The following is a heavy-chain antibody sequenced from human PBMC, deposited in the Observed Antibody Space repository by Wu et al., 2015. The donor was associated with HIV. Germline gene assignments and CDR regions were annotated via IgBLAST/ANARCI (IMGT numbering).Heavy chain of an antibody. J-gene: IGHJ3*02. D-gene: IGHD3-16*01. V-gene: IGHV1-2*02. CDR3: VRGARGMPKGAFDI. CDR2: INPNNGGT. Sequence: QVQLVQSGTEVKMPGASMKVSCQASGYTFTGDYIHWLRQAPGQGLEWMGWINPNNGGTNYAQKYQGRVTMTRDTSITTVYLELSSLTSDDTAVYYCVRGARGMPKGAFDIWGQGTLVIVSS. CDR1: GYTFTGDY.